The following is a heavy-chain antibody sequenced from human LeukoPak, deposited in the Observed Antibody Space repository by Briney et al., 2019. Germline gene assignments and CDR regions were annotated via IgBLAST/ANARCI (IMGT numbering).Heavy chain of an antibody. CDR1: GGTFSSYA. J-gene: IGHJ4*02. D-gene: IGHD5-18*01. Sequence: HVASVKVSCKASGGTFSSYAISWVRQAPGQGLEWMGGIIPIFGTANYAQKFQGRVTITTDESTSTTYMELSSLRSEDTAVYYCARASGYSYGYGKFDYWGQGTLVTVSS. CDR3: ARASGYSYGYGKFDY. V-gene: IGHV1-69*05. CDR2: IIPIFGTA.